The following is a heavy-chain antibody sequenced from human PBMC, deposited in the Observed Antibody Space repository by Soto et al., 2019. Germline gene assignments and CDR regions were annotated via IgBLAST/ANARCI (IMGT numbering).Heavy chain of an antibody. D-gene: IGHD2-15*01. Sequence: SETLSLTCTVSGGSVSSGSYYWSWIRQPPGKGLEWIGYIYYSGSTNYNPSLKSRVTISVDTSKNQFSLKLSSVTAADTAVYYCARSPLGYCSGGSCFDYWGQGTLVTVSS. CDR3: ARSPLGYCSGGSCFDY. J-gene: IGHJ4*02. V-gene: IGHV4-61*01. CDR2: IYYSGST. CDR1: GGSVSSGSYY.